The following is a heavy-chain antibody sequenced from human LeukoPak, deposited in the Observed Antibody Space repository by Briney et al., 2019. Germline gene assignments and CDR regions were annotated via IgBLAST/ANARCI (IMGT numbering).Heavy chain of an antibody. D-gene: IGHD3-3*01. CDR3: VKGEAGYDFWSGYYDY. J-gene: IGHJ4*02. CDR1: GFTFSIYP. CDR2: INSNGGTT. Sequence: PGGSLRLSCSASGFTFSIYPMHWVRQAPGKGLEYLSSINSNGGTTYYADSVKGRFTISRDNSKNTVYLQMSHLRPEDTAVYYCVKGEAGYDFWSGYYDYWGQGALVTVSS. V-gene: IGHV3-64D*06.